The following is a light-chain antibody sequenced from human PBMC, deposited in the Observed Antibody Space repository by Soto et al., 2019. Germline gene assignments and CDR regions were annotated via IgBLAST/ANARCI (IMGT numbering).Light chain of an antibody. V-gene: IGLV2-14*01. Sequence: QSALTQPASVSGSPGQSNTISCTGTSSDIGAFDLVSWYQQHPGKAPKVIIYDVNIRPSGVSNRFSGSKSGNTASLTISGLQAEDEADYYCSSYTVTSTWLFGTGTKVTVL. CDR2: DVN. J-gene: IGLJ1*01. CDR1: SSDIGAFDL. CDR3: SSYTVTSTWL.